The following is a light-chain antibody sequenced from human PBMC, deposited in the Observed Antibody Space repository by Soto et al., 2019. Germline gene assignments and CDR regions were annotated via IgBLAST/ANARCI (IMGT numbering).Light chain of an antibody. CDR3: SSYTTTSTWV. Sequence: QAASVSGSPGQSITISCTGTITDVGSSNYVSWYKQHPGKAPKLMIYDVSNRPSGVSNRFSGSKSGNTASLTISGLQAEDEADYYCSSYTTTSTWVFGGGTQLTVL. CDR2: DVS. V-gene: IGLV2-14*01. J-gene: IGLJ2*01. CDR1: ITDVGSSNY.